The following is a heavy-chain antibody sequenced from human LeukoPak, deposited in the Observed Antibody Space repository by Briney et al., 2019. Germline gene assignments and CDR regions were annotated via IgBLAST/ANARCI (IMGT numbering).Heavy chain of an antibody. V-gene: IGHV3-23*01. CDR2: ISGSGGST. J-gene: IGHJ5*02. Sequence: PGGSLRLSCAASGFTFSSYAMSWVRQAPGKGLEWVSAISGSGGSTYYADSVKGRLTISRDNSKNTLYLQTNSLRAEDTAVYYCAKDTFWSGSNWFDPWGQGTLVTVSS. D-gene: IGHD3-3*01. CDR3: AKDTFWSGSNWFDP. CDR1: GFTFSSYA.